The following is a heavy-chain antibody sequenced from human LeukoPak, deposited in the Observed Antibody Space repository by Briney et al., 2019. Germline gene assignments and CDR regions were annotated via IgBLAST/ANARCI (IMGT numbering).Heavy chain of an antibody. D-gene: IGHD6-13*01. J-gene: IGHJ4*02. CDR3: ARGSDTAAGLY. V-gene: IGHV4-34*01. CDR1: GGSFSGYY. CDR2: ISHSGST. Sequence: PSETLSLTCAVYGGSFSGYYWSWIRQPPGKGLEWIGEISHSGSTNYNPSLKSRVSISVDSSKNQFSLKVSSVTAADTAVYYCARGSDTAAGLYWGQGTLVTVSS.